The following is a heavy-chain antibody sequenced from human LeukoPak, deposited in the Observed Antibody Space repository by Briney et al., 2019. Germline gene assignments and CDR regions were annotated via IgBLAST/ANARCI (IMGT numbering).Heavy chain of an antibody. D-gene: IGHD3-10*01. Sequence: SETLSLTCTVSGGSISSSSYYWSWIRQPPGKGLEWIGYIYYSGSTNYNPSLKSRVTISVDTSKNQFSLKLSSVTAADTAVYYCARHTLMVRGDFPTGEPTYYYYYMDVWGKGTTVTVSS. CDR3: ARHTLMVRGDFPTGEPTYYYYYMDV. J-gene: IGHJ6*03. CDR2: IYYSGST. V-gene: IGHV4-61*01. CDR1: GGSISSSSYY.